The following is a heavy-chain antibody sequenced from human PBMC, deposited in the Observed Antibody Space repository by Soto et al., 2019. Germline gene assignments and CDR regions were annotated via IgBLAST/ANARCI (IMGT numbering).Heavy chain of an antibody. CDR3: ARGYCTTTICDPWFDP. CDR2: IYPGGSDT. J-gene: IGHJ5*02. D-gene: IGHD2-2*01. CDR1: GYSFTSYW. V-gene: IGHV5-51*01. Sequence: GESLEISCTGVGYSFTSYWIGWVRQMPGKGLEWMGTIYPGGSDTKYSPSFQGQVTISADKSMTTAYLQWNSLKAADTAMYYCARGYCTTTICDPWFDPWGQGTLVTVSS.